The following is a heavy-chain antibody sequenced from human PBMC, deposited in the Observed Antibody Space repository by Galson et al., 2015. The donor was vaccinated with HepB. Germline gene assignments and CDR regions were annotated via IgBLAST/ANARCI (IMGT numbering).Heavy chain of an antibody. CDR1: GYTFTSYY. J-gene: IGHJ3*02. CDR2: INPSGGST. Sequence: SVKVSCKASGYTFTSYYMHWVRQAPGQGLEWMGIINPSGGSTSYAQKLQGRVTMTRDTSTSTVYMELSSLRSEDTAVYYCARDRGGYCSGGSCYRIDAFDIWGQGTMVTVSS. D-gene: IGHD2-15*01. V-gene: IGHV1-46*04. CDR3: ARDRGGYCSGGSCYRIDAFDI.